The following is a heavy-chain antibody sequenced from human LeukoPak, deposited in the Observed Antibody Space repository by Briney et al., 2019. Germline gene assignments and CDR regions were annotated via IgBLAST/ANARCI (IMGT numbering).Heavy chain of an antibody. CDR1: DFSLSTPGMG. Sequence: SGPTLVKPTQTLTLTCTFSDFSLSTPGMGVGWIRQPPGKAPEWLVMIYYNDDKRYSPSLRSRLTITKDPSKNQVVLTMTNVDVVDTATYYCAHLVVTIDWRSYFDYWGQGILVTVSS. CDR3: AHLVVTIDWRSYFDY. D-gene: IGHD3-9*01. CDR2: IYYNDDK. J-gene: IGHJ4*02. V-gene: IGHV2-5*01.